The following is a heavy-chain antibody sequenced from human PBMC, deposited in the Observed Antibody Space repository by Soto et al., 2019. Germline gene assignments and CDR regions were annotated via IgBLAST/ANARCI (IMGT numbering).Heavy chain of an antibody. CDR1: SGSISSIFYY. Sequence: TLSLTCTVASGSISSIFYYWSWIRQHPGRGLEWIGDIYSSGNTYYNPSLKSRITMSVDKSKNQFSLKLSSVTAADTAVYYCARENSGDGYNYIDAWGQGIHVTVYS. V-gene: IGHV4-31*03. J-gene: IGHJ4*02. D-gene: IGHD5-12*01. CDR2: IYSSGNT. CDR3: ARENSGDGYNYIDA.